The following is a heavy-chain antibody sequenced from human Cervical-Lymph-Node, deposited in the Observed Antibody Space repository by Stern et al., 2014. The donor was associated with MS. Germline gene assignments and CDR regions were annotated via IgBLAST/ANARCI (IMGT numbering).Heavy chain of an antibody. V-gene: IGHV3-33*01. Sequence: QVQLGQSGGGVVQPGTSLRLSCAASGFTFSSYGMHWVRQAPGKGLEWVALAWYDGSTAYYTNSVKGRFTISRDNSKNTLSLQMNSLTAEDTAVYYCARGHIPYAYNYLFPTKGPSALCYW. CDR3: ARGHIPYAYNYLFPTKGPSALCYW. D-gene: IGHD5-24*01. CDR1: GFTFSSYG. J-gene: IGHJ2*01. CDR2: AWYDGSTA.